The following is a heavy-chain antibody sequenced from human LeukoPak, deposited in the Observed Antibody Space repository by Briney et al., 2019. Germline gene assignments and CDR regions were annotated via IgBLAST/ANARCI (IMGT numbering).Heavy chain of an antibody. V-gene: IGHV3-21*01. Sequence: GGSLRLSCAASGLTFSSYIMNWVRQAPGKGLEWVSCISSSSSYIYYADSVKDRFTISRDNAKNSLYLQMNSLRAEDTAVYYCARDRTTVLGKPSYFDYWGQGTLVTVSS. D-gene: IGHD1-14*01. CDR3: ARDRTTVLGKPSYFDY. CDR1: GLTFSSYI. CDR2: ISSSSSYI. J-gene: IGHJ4*02.